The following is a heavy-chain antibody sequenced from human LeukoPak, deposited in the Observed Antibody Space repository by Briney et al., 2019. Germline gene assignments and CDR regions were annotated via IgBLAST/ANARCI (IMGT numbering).Heavy chain of an antibody. V-gene: IGHV4-4*02. CDR1: GGSISSSNW. D-gene: IGHD3-3*01. Sequence: SGTLSLTCAVSGGSISSSNWWSWVRQPPGKGLEWIGEIYHSGSTNYNPSLKSRVTISVDTSKNQFSLKLSSVTAADTAVYYCARHYYDFWSGYPGGWFDPWGQGTLVTVSS. CDR3: ARHYYDFWSGYPGGWFDP. J-gene: IGHJ5*02. CDR2: IYHSGST.